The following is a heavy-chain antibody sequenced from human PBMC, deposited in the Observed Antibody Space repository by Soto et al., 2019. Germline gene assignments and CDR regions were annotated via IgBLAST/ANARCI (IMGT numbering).Heavy chain of an antibody. V-gene: IGHV3-33*01. J-gene: IGHJ6*02. Sequence: QVQLVESGGGVVQPGRSLRLSCAASGFTFSSYGMHWVRQAPGKGLEWVAVIWYGGSNKYYADSVKGRFTISRDNSKNTLYLQMNSLRAEDTAVYYCARDTARAMLRIYYGMDVWGQGTTVTVSS. D-gene: IGHD3-10*01. CDR1: GFTFSSYG. CDR3: ARDTARAMLRIYYGMDV. CDR2: IWYGGSNK.